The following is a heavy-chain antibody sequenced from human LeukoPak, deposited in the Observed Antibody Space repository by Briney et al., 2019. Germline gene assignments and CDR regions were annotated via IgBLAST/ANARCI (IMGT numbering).Heavy chain of an antibody. CDR2: FDPEDGET. V-gene: IGHV1-24*01. Sequence: ASVKVSCKVSGYTLTELSMHWVRQAPGKGLEWMGSFDPEDGETIYAQKFQGRVTMTEDTSTDTAYMELSSLRSEDTAVYYCATSPLYSSGWYYFDYWGQGTLVTVSS. CDR1: GYTLTELS. CDR3: ATSPLYSSGWYYFDY. J-gene: IGHJ4*02. D-gene: IGHD6-19*01.